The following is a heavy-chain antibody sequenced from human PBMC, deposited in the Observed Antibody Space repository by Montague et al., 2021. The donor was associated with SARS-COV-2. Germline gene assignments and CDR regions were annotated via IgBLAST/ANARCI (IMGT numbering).Heavy chain of an antibody. V-gene: IGHV4-61*02. J-gene: IGHJ4*02. D-gene: IGHD1-26*01. CDR3: ARVGGNYYRYFDY. CDR1: GDSISSGTYY. CDR2: IYTSGGT. Sequence: TLSLTCTVPGDSISSGTYYWSWIRQPAGKGLEWIGRIYTSGGTNYNPSLKSRVTMSVDPSKNQFSLTMSSVTAADTAVYYCARVGGNYYRYFDYWGQGSLVTVSS.